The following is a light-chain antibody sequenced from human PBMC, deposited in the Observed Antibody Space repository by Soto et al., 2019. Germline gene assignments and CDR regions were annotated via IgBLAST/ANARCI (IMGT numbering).Light chain of an antibody. V-gene: IGKV3-11*01. Sequence: VLTQKKTTLSVSPRKVATLCCRASKSVDFHLAWYQQKPGQAPRLLIYDASNRATGIPARFSGSGSGTAFTLSISSLEPEDFAVYYCQQRSNWLVTFGGGTKVDIK. CDR2: DAS. J-gene: IGKJ4*01. CDR3: QQRSNWLVT. CDR1: KSVDFH.